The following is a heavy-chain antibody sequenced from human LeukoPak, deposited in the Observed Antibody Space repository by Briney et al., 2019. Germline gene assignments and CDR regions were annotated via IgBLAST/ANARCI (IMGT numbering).Heavy chain of an antibody. J-gene: IGHJ4*02. CDR2: IYYSGST. CDR1: GGSISSYY. V-gene: IGHV4-59*12. CDR3: ARDRLVGNYYDSSGYRPLLPDY. D-gene: IGHD3-22*01. Sequence: KPSETLSLTCTVSGGSISSYYWSWIRQPPGKGLEWIGYIYYSGSTNYNPSLKSRVTISVDTSKNQFSLKLSSVTAADTAVYYCARDRLVGNYYDSSGYRPLLPDYWGQGTLVTVSS.